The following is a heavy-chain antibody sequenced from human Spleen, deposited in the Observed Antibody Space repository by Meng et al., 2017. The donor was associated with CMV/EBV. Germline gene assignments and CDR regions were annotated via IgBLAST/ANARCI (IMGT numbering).Heavy chain of an antibody. D-gene: IGHD2-2*02. J-gene: IGHJ4*02. CDR1: GFTFSAST. V-gene: IGHV3-73*01. Sequence: GESLKISCAASGFTFSASTIHWVRQASGKGLEWVGRIRSKAKNYATAYAASVNGRFTISRDDSQNTAYLQMNSLKTEDTALYYCTRPYQDCNGTSCHRTDQIDYWGQGTLVTVSS. CDR2: IRSKAKNYAT. CDR3: TRPYQDCNGTSCHRTDQIDY.